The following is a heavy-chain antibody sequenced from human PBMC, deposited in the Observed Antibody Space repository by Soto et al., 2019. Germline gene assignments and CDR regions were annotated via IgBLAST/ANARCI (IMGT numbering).Heavy chain of an antibody. CDR1: RGSVTSDTNY. CDR3: ASSSGTGAYLSFQADC. J-gene: IGHJ4*02. CDR2: FLYSGST. V-gene: IGHV4-39*01. Sequence: KTSETLSLTCSVSRGSVTSDTNYWGWIRQPPGKGLEWIGNFLYSGSTYYNPSLQSRVVMSVDTSKNQFSLKLTSVTASDTAVYYCASSSGTGAYLSFQADCWGQGTLVTVSS. D-gene: IGHD3-10*01.